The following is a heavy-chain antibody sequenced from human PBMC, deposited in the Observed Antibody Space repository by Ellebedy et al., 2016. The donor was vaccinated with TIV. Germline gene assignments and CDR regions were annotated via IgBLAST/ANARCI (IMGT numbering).Heavy chain of an antibody. CDR2: IYPGDSDT. CDR3: ARATWFKPQTPGVVAH. D-gene: IGHD3-3*01. Sequence: GESLKISXKGSGYSFTSYWIGWVRQMPGKGLEWMGIIYPGDSDTRYSPSFQGQVTISADKSISTAYLQWSGLRASDTAIYYCARATWFKPQTPGVVAHWGPGTLVTVSS. CDR1: GYSFTSYW. J-gene: IGHJ4*02. V-gene: IGHV5-51*01.